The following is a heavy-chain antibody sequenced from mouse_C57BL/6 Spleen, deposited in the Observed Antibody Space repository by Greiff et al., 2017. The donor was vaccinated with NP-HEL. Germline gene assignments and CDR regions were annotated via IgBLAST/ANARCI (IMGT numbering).Heavy chain of an antibody. D-gene: IGHD6-1*01. V-gene: IGHV8-12*01. CDR2: IYWDDDK. CDR3: ARDTTDYFDY. CDR1: GFSLSTSGMG. Sequence: QVTLKESGPGILQSSQTLSLTCSFSGFSLSTSGMGVSWIRQPSGKGLEWLAHIYWDDDKRYNPSLKSRLTISKDTSRNQVFLKITSVDTADTATYYCARDTTDYFDYWGQGTTLTVSS. J-gene: IGHJ2*01.